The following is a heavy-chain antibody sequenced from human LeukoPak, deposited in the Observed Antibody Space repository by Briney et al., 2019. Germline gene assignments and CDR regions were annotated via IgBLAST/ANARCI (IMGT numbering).Heavy chain of an antibody. CDR1: GGSISSHY. J-gene: IGHJ4*02. V-gene: IGHV4-59*08. Sequence: SETLSLTCTVSGGSISSHYWSWIRQPPGKGLEWIGYIYYSGTTNYNPSLKSRATISVDTSKNQFSLKLSSVTAADTAVYYCARHGNYDFWSGYYTGVYFDYWGQGTLVTVSS. D-gene: IGHD3-3*01. CDR2: IYYSGTT. CDR3: ARHGNYDFWSGYYTGVYFDY.